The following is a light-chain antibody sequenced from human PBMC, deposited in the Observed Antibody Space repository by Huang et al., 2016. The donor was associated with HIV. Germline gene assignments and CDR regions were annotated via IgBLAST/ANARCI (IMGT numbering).Light chain of an antibody. CDR3: QQTDRFSIT. Sequence: DIQMTQSPSSVSASVGERVTITCRASQDISSYVAWYQQKPGKAPKLLIDATSTLQSGVPSRCSGSSSGTEFTLTISSLQPEDFATYYCQQTDRFSITFGQGTRLEIK. CDR1: QDISSY. V-gene: IGKV1-12*01. J-gene: IGKJ5*01. CDR2: ATS.